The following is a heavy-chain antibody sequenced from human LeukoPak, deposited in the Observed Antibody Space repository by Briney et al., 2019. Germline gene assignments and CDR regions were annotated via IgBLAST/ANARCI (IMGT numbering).Heavy chain of an antibody. V-gene: IGHV3-48*03. D-gene: IGHD5-18*01. Sequence: GGSLRLSCAASGFTFSSYEMNWVRQAPGKGLEWVSYISSSGSTIYYADSVKGRFTISRDNAKNSLYLQMNSLRAEDTAVYYCARDLGEQLWPSPAWWFDPWGQGTLVTVSS. CDR2: ISSSGSTI. CDR1: GFTFSSYE. J-gene: IGHJ5*02. CDR3: ARDLGEQLWPSPAWWFDP.